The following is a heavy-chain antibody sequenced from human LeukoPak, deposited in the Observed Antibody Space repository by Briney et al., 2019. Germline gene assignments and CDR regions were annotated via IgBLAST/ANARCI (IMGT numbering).Heavy chain of an antibody. J-gene: IGHJ4*02. Sequence: SETLSLTCTVSGGSISSYYWSWIRQPPGKGLEWIGYIYYSGSTNYNPSLKSRVTISVDTSKNQFSLKLSSVTAADTAVYYCASGVSRSGLGYWGQGTLVTVSS. CDR2: IYYSGST. CDR3: ASGVSRSGLGY. CDR1: GGSISSYY. D-gene: IGHD1-14*01. V-gene: IGHV4-59*01.